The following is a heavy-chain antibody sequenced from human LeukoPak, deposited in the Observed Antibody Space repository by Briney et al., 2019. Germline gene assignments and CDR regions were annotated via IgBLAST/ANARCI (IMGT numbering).Heavy chain of an antibody. Sequence: GGSLRLSCAASGFTFSSYGMHWVRQAPGKGLEWVAVIWYDGSSKYYADSVKGRFTISRDNSKNTLYLQMSRLRAEDTAIYYCVRVVAAKETYWGQGILVTVSS. V-gene: IGHV3-33*01. CDR2: IWYDGSSK. D-gene: IGHD2-15*01. CDR1: GFTFSSYG. CDR3: VRVVAAKETY. J-gene: IGHJ4*02.